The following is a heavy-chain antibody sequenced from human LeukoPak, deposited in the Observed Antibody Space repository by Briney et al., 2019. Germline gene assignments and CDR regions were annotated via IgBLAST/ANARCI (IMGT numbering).Heavy chain of an antibody. CDR2: IYYSGST. CDR3: AGGPLGYCSSTSCYPRYYYYYGMDV. CDR1: GGSISSSSYY. J-gene: IGHJ6*02. V-gene: IGHV4-39*01. Sequence: PSETLSLTCTVSGGSISSSSYYWGWIRQPPGKGLEWIGSIYYSGSTYYNPSLKSRVTISVDTSKNQFSLKLRSVTAADTAVYYCAGGPLGYCSSTSCYPRYYYYYGMDVWGQGTTVTVSS. D-gene: IGHD2-2*01.